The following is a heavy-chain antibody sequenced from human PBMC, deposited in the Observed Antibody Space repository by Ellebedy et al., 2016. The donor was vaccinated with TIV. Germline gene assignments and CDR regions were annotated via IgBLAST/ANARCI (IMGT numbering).Heavy chain of an antibody. CDR1: GDTFSKFD. Sequence: AASVKVSCKASGDTFSKFDLHWVRQAPGQGLEWMGWMTSNNGHAGFAQEFQGRLSLTRNTSTNTAYMELTSLRSDDTAVYYCASGGTKGEVKWLDPWGQGTLVTVSS. CDR2: MTSNNGHA. D-gene: IGHD2-8*01. CDR3: ASGGTKGEVKWLDP. J-gene: IGHJ5*02. V-gene: IGHV1-8*01.